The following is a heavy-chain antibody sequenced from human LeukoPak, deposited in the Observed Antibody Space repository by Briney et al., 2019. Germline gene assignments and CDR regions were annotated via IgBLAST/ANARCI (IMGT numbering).Heavy chain of an antibody. J-gene: IGHJ4*02. CDR2: ISGSGGST. V-gene: IGHV3-23*01. Sequence: GGSLRLSCAASGFTFSSYAMSWVRQAPGKGLEWVSAISGSGGSTYYADSVRGRFTISRDNSKNTLYLLMNSLRAEDTAIYYCAKVSWANYFDYWGQGTLVTVSS. CDR3: AKVSWANYFDY. CDR1: GFTFSSYA. D-gene: IGHD6-13*01.